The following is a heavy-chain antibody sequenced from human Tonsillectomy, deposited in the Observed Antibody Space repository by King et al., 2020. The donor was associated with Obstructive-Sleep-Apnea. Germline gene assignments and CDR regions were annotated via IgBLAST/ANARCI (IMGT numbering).Heavy chain of an antibody. CDR3: ARAGSWETVPDFDY. D-gene: IGHD1-26*01. J-gene: IGHJ4*02. CDR2: IYYSGST. Sequence: QLQESGPGLVKPSQTLSLTCTVSGGSISSGGYYWSWIRQHPGKGLEWIGDIYYSGSTYYNPSLKSRVTIPVDTSKNQFSLKLSSVTAADTAVYYCARAGSWETVPDFDYWDQGTLVTIPS. V-gene: IGHV4-31*03. CDR1: GGSISSGGYY.